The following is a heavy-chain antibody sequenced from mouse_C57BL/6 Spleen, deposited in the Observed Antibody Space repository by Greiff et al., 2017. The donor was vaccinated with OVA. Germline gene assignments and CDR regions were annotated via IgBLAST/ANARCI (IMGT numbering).Heavy chain of an antibody. CDR1: GFNIKNTY. V-gene: IGHV14-3*01. J-gene: IGHJ4*01. D-gene: IGHD1-1*01. CDR2: IDPANGNT. Sequence: VQLKESVAELVRPGASVKLSCTASGFNIKNTYMHWVKQRPEQGLEWIGRIDPANGNTKYAPKFQGKATITADTSSNTAYLQLSSLTSEDTAIYYCASPLTTVVATDAMDYWGQGTSVTVSS. CDR3: ASPLTTVVATDAMDY.